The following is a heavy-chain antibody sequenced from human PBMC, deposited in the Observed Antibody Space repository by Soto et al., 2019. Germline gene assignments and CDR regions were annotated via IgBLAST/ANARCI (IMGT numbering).Heavy chain of an antibody. Sequence: ASVKVSCKASGYTFTGYYMHWVRQAPGQGLEWMGWINPNSGGTNYAQKFQGWVTMTRDTSISTAYMELSRLRSDDTAVYYCARELVVAANGNDAFDIWGQGTMVTVS. CDR3: ARELVVAANGNDAFDI. J-gene: IGHJ3*02. D-gene: IGHD2-15*01. V-gene: IGHV1-2*04. CDR2: INPNSGGT. CDR1: GYTFTGYY.